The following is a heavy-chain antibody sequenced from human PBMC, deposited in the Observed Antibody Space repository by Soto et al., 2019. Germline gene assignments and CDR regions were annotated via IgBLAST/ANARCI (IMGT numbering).Heavy chain of an antibody. CDR2: IYYSGST. V-gene: IGHV4-59*01. D-gene: IGHD3-22*01. J-gene: IGHJ4*02. Sequence: SETLCITCTFSVGSISSYYWSWIRQPPGKGLEWIGYIYYSGSTNYNPSLKSRVTISVDTSKNQFSLKLRSVTAADTALYYCARAGDYYDSSGYLPFDYWGQGTMVTVSS. CDR3: ARAGDYYDSSGYLPFDY. CDR1: VGSISSYY.